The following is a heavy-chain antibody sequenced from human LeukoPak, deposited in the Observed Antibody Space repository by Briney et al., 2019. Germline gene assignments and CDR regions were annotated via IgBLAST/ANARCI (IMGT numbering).Heavy chain of an antibody. CDR3: ARGGLSFMFVSTSHYYMDV. D-gene: IGHD2-2*01. J-gene: IGHJ6*03. CDR2: IYHSGST. CDR1: GGSISSGGYY. V-gene: IGHV4-30-2*01. Sequence: TSETLSLTCTVSGGSISSGGYYWSWIRQPPGKGLEWIGYIYHSGSTYYNPSLKSRVTISVDRSKNQFSLKLSSVTAADTAVYYCARGGLSFMFVSTSHYYMDVWGKGTTVTVSS.